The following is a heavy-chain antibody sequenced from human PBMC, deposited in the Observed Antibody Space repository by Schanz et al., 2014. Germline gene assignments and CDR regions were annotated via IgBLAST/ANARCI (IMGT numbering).Heavy chain of an antibody. V-gene: IGHV3-48*04. J-gene: IGHJ3*02. CDR2: ISSSSSTR. CDR1: GFTFSSYW. CDR3: ARVALPGYSSPRDAFDI. Sequence: EVQLLESGGGLVQPGGSLRLSCAASGFTFSSYWMHWVRQVPGKGLVWVSYISSSSSTRYYAESVKGRFTISRDNAKNSLYLQMNGLRAEDTAVYYCARVALPGYSSPRDAFDIWGQGTMVTVSS. D-gene: IGHD5-18*01.